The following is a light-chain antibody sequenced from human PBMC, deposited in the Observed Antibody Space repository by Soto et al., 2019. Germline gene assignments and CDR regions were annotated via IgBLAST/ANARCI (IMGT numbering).Light chain of an antibody. J-gene: IGKJ4*01. CDR2: GAS. V-gene: IGKV3-20*01. CDR3: QQHGSSPPLT. Sequence: EFVLTQTPGKLSLSPGERATLSCRASQSISSNFLAWYQQKPGQAPRLLIYGASSRGTGIPDRFSGSGSGTDFTLTISRLEPEDFAVYYCQQHGSSPPLTFGGGTKVEIK. CDR1: QSISSNF.